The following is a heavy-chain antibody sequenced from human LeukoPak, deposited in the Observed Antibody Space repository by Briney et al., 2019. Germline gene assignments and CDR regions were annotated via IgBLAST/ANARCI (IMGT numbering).Heavy chain of an antibody. Sequence: GGSLRLSCATSGFTFSTYWMSWVRQAPGKGLEWVANIKQDGSETYYADSVKGRFTIFKDNAKNSLYLQMDSLRVEDTAVYYCANGDGFDYWGQGTLVIVSS. V-gene: IGHV3-7*01. D-gene: IGHD5-24*01. J-gene: IGHJ4*02. CDR3: ANGDGFDY. CDR1: GFTFSTYW. CDR2: IKQDGSET.